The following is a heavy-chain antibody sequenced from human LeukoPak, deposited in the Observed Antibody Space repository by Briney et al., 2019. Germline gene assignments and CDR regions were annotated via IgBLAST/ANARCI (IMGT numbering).Heavy chain of an antibody. J-gene: IGHJ6*02. V-gene: IGHV4-59*12. Sequence: SETLSLTCTVSGGSITNYYWSWIRQPPGKGLEWIGYIYYTGSTIYNPSLKSRVTMSVDTPKNQFSLKLSSVTAADTAVYYCARGIGYSSGWVSYYYYGMDVWGQGTTVTVSS. D-gene: IGHD6-19*01. CDR1: GGSITNYY. CDR3: ARGIGYSSGWVSYYYYGMDV. CDR2: IYYTGST.